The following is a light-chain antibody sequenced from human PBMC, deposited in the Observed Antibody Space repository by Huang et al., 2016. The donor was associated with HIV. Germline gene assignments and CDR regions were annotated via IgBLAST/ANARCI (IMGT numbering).Light chain of an antibody. CDR1: QTVSSSN. CDR2: NAF. Sequence: EIVLTQSPGTLSLSQGERATLSSRASQTVSSSNLAWFQQKAGQAPRLLIYNAFRRATGIPERFSGSGSGTDFTLTINRLEPEDFAVYYCQQYGTSPRTFGQGTKLDIK. J-gene: IGKJ1*01. V-gene: IGKV3-20*01. CDR3: QQYGTSPRT.